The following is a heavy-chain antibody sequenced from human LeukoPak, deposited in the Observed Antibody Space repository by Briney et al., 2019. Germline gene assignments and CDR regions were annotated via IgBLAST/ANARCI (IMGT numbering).Heavy chain of an antibody. CDR2: IYSSGST. Sequence: PSETLSLNCIVSNGSIGGNYWSWIRQPAGKGLEWIGYIYSSGSTNYNPSLKSRVAISIDTSKKQLSLQVNSVTAGDTALYFCAKGSGYWGFDPWGQGTLVTVSS. V-gene: IGHV4-4*08. CDR1: NGSIGGNY. J-gene: IGHJ5*02. D-gene: IGHD2-15*01. CDR3: AKGSGYWGFDP.